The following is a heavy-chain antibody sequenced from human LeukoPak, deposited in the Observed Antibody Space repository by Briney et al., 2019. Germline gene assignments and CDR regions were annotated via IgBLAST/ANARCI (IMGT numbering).Heavy chain of an antibody. CDR1: GYSIGSDFY. D-gene: IGHD2-21*01. J-gene: IGHJ5*02. V-gene: IGHV4-38-2*01. Sequence: SETLSLTCVVSGYSIGSDFYCGWIRQPPGKGLEWIASIYRSGNTYSNSSLKSRVRMSIDTSKNHFSLRLTSVTAADTAVYYCARHSVASPSDAWGPGTLVTVSS. CDR2: IYRSGNT. CDR3: ARHSVASPSDA.